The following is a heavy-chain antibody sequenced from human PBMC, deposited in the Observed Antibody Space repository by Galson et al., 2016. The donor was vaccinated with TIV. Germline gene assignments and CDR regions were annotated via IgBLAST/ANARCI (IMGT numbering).Heavy chain of an antibody. V-gene: IGHV1-3*01. CDR3: ARPPYCGGDCFKYDS. Sequence: SVKVSCKASGYTFTSYDIVWVRQAPGQRLEWMGCINAGNDNTKYSQRFQGRVTITRDTSANTAYMELSSLRSEDTAVYYCARPPYCGGDCFKYDSWGQGTLVTVSS. J-gene: IGHJ4*02. D-gene: IGHD2-21*01. CDR1: GYTFTSYD. CDR2: INAGNDNT.